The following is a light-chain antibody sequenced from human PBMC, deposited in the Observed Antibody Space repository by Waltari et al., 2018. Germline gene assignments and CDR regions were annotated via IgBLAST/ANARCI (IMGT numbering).Light chain of an antibody. V-gene: IGLV3-27*01. Sequence: SYELTQPSSVSVSPGQTAKILCSGDILAKKYARWFHQKPGQAPRRLIYEDSERPSEIPGRFAGSSSGTTVTLTITGAHVDDEADYYCFSAADNNWVFGGGTKLTVL. CDR2: EDS. CDR1: ILAKKY. CDR3: FSAADNNWV. J-gene: IGLJ3*02.